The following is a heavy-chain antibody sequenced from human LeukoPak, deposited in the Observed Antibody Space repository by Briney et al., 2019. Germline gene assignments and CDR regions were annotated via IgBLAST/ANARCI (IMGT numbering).Heavy chain of an antibody. CDR2: ISYDGSNK. Sequence: GRSLRLSCAASGFSFSSYGVHWVRQAPGKGLEWVAFISYDGSNKYYADSVKGRFTISRDNSKNTLDLQMNSLRAEDTAIYYCAKDGTWAFDYWGQGTLLTVSS. J-gene: IGHJ4*02. D-gene: IGHD1-26*01. V-gene: IGHV3-30*05. CDR3: AKDGTWAFDY. CDR1: GFSFSSYG.